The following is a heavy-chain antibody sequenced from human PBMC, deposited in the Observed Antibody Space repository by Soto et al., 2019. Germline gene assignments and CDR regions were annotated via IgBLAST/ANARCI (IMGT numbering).Heavy chain of an antibody. V-gene: IGHV5-10-1*01. J-gene: IGHJ4*02. CDR1: GYSFTSYW. CDR3: ANQAKYYYDSSGYVQPSKY. D-gene: IGHD3-22*01. CDR2: IDPSDSYT. Sequence: PGESLKISCKGSGYSFTSYWISWVRQMPGKGLEWMGRIDPSDSYTNYSPSFQGHVTISADKSISTAYLQWSSLKASDTAMYYCANQAKYYYDSSGYVQPSKYWGQGTLVTVS.